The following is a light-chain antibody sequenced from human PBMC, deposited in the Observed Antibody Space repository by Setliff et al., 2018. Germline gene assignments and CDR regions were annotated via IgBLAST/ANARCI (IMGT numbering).Light chain of an antibody. Sequence: QSALAQPPSASGSPGQSVTISCTGTSRDVGGYNLVSWYQQHPGKAPKLIVYDFTTRPSGVSDRFSGSKSANTASLTISGLQAEDEADYYCCSYTGSNTFAFGGGTKVTVL. V-gene: IGLV2-23*02. CDR2: DFT. CDR1: SRDVGGYNL. J-gene: IGLJ1*01. CDR3: CSYTGSNTFA.